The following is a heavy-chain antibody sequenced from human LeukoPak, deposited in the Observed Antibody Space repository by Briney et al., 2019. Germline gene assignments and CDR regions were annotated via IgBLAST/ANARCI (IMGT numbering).Heavy chain of an antibody. V-gene: IGHV3-9*01. J-gene: IGHJ6*02. CDR2: ISWNSGSI. D-gene: IGHD2-2*01. CDR1: GFTFDDYA. CDR3: AKDVGYCSSTSCLINYYYGMDV. Sequence: GRSLRLSCAASGFTFDDYAMHWVRQAPGKGLEWVSGISWNSGSIGYADSVKGRFTISRDNAKNSLYLQMNSLRAEDTALYYCAKDVGYCSSTSCLINYYYGMDVWGQGTTVTVSS.